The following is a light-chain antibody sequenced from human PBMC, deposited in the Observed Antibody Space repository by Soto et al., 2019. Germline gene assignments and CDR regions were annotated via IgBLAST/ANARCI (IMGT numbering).Light chain of an antibody. CDR2: GAS. CDR1: QSVSSN. Sequence: EIVMTQSPATLSVSPGERATLSCRASQSVSSNLSWYQQKPGQAPRLLIYGASTRATGIPARISGSGSGTEFTLNISSLMSEDVAVYYCQQYNNWPPLSFGGGTKVEIK. J-gene: IGKJ4*01. V-gene: IGKV3-15*01. CDR3: QQYNNWPPLS.